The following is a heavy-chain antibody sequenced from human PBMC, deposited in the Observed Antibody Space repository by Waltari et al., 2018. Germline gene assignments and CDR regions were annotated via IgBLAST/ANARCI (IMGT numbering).Heavy chain of an antibody. CDR2: IYPSGCP. V-gene: IGHV4-4*07. D-gene: IGHD3-3*01. CDR3: ARGATIFGGAAGYYYYYMDV. CDR1: GGSISSYY. J-gene: IGHJ6*03. Sequence: QVQLQESGPGLVKPSETLSLTCTVSGGSISSYYWSWIRQPAGKGLEWIGRIYPSGCPNSTPSLKGRVPMSVDTSKNQFSLKLSSVTAADTAVYYCARGATIFGGAAGYYYYYMDVWGKGTTVTISS.